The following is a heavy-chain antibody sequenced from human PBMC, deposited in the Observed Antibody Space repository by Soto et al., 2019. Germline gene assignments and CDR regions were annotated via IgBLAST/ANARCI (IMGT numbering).Heavy chain of an antibody. Sequence: SETLSLTCSVSGGSISSDDYSWTWIRHPPGKGLEWIGYIHHTVNTYYNPSLRSRVTISVVRSKNQFSLKLSSVTAADTAVYYCVRVPNSFGGNWCDHWGTGNMVTLSA. V-gene: IGHV4-30-2*01. CDR1: GGSISSDDYS. CDR3: VRVPNSFGGNWCDH. D-gene: IGHD2-15*01. J-gene: IGHJ5*02. CDR2: IHHTVNT.